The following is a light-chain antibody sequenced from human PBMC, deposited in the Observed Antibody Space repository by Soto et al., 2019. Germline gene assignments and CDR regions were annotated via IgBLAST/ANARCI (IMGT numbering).Light chain of an antibody. J-gene: IGLJ2*01. V-gene: IGLV1-47*01. CDR3: AAWDDTLNGLV. Sequence: VLTQPPSASGTPGQRVTISCSGSSSNIGSNYVYWYQQVPGTAPRLLMYRASQRPSGVPDRFSGSKSGTSASLAISGLRSEDEADYYCAAWDDTLNGLVFGGGTKLTVL. CDR1: SSNIGSNY. CDR2: RAS.